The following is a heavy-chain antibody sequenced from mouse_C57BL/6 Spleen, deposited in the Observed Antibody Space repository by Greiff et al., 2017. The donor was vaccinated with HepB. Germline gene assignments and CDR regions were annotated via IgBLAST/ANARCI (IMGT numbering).Heavy chain of an antibody. CDR1: GFSFNTYA. Sequence: EVKLVESGGGLVQPKGSLKLSCAASGFSFNTYAMNWVRQAPGKGLEWVARIRSKSNNYATYYADSVKDRFTISRDDSESMLYLQMNNLKTEDTAMYYCVRQDSSYAMDYWGQGTSVTVSS. J-gene: IGHJ4*01. CDR2: IRSKSNNYAT. D-gene: IGHD1-2*01. V-gene: IGHV10-1*01. CDR3: VRQDSSYAMDY.